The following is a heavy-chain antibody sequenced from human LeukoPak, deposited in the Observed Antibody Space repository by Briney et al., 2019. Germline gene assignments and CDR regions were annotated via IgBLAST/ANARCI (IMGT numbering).Heavy chain of an antibody. Sequence: SVKVSCKASGGTFSSYAISWVRQAPGQGLEWMGGIIPIFGTANYAQKFQGRVTITTDESTSTAYMELSSLRSEDTAVYYCARARRYCSGGSCYSHFVYWGQGTLVTVSS. CDR3: ARARRYCSGGSCYSHFVY. CDR1: GGTFSSYA. CDR2: IIPIFGTA. V-gene: IGHV1-69*05. J-gene: IGHJ4*02. D-gene: IGHD2-15*01.